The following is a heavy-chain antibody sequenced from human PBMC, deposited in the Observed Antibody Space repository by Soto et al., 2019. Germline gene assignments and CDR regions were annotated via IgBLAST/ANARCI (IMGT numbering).Heavy chain of an antibody. D-gene: IGHD5-12*01. CDR2: FTPALGTA. Sequence: QAQLVQSGAEMKQPGSSVKVSCKASGGTYSSYPINWVRQAPGHGLELMGSFTPALGTANYPKKFQDRVTISADTPANTAYLELRSRRSEVTGLSDCAREGGDGYGWEGNWFLDLWGRGTLVTVSS. CDR1: GGTYSSYP. J-gene: IGHJ2*01. V-gene: IGHV1-69*06. CDR3: AREGGDGYGWEGNWFLDL.